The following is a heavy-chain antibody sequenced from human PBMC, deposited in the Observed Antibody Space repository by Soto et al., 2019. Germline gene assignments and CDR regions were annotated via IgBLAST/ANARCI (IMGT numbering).Heavy chain of an antibody. Sequence: EVQLVESGGGLVKPGGSLRLSCAASGFTFSTYSMHWVRQAPGKGLEWVSSIDATSVYTFYAASVQGRFTVSRANAQNSLYLQMNSLRAEDTAVYYCARSLVGAAPDSWSQGTLVTISS. CDR2: IDATSVYT. D-gene: IGHD2-15*01. CDR1: GFTFSTYS. J-gene: IGHJ4*02. CDR3: ARSLVGAAPDS. V-gene: IGHV3-21*01.